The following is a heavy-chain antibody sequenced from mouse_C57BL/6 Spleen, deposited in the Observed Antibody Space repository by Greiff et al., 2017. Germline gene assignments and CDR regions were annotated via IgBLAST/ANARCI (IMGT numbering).Heavy chain of an antibody. D-gene: IGHD1-1*01. CDR3: ARVLVYYGSSYDY. CDR1: GYSFTSYY. CDR2: IYPGSGNT. J-gene: IGHJ2*01. V-gene: IGHV1-66*01. Sequence: VQLQQSGPELVKPGASVKISCKASGYSFTSYYIHWVKQRPGQGLEWIGWIYPGSGNTKYNEKFKGKATLTADTSSSTAYMQLSSLTSEDSAVYYCARVLVYYGSSYDYWGQGTTLTVSS.